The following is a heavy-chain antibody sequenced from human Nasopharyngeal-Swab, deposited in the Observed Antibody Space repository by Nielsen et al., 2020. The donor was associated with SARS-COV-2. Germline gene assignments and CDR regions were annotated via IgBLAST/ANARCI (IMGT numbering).Heavy chain of an antibody. J-gene: IGHJ1*01. D-gene: IGHD1-26*01. Sequence: GEAMKISRAASGFTFSNYWMHWVREVPGKGLVWVARINMYGTTTTHADSVKGRFTISRDNAKNTLYLQMNSLTPEDTAVYFCVRGPIEGATGYFQHWGQGTLVTVSS. CDR2: INMYGTTT. V-gene: IGHV3-74*03. CDR1: GFTFSNYW. CDR3: VRGPIEGATGYFQH.